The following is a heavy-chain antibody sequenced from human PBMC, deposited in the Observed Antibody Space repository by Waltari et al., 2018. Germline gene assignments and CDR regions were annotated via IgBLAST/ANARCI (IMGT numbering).Heavy chain of an antibody. V-gene: IGHV1-69*13. CDR1: GGTFSSYA. D-gene: IGHD2-15*01. J-gene: IGHJ4*02. CDR2: TSPIFGTA. Sequence: QVQLVQSGAEVQKPGSSVKVSCTASGGTFSSYAISWVRLSPGQGLEWMGGTSPIFGTANYAQKFQGRVTITADESTSTAYMELSSLRSEDTAEYYCARERVGSPADYWGQGTLVTVSS. CDR3: ARERVGSPADY.